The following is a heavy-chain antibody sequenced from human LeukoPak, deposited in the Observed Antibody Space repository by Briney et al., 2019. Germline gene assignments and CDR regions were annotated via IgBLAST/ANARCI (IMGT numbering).Heavy chain of an antibody. D-gene: IGHD3-22*01. CDR2: IIPILGIA. V-gene: IGHV1-69*04. J-gene: IGHJ4*02. CDR3: ARGRYYYDSSGYAY. CDR1: GGTFSSYA. Sequence: ASVKVSCKASGGTFSSYAISWVRQAPGQGLEWMGRIIPILGIANYAQKFQGRVTITADKSTSTAYMELSSLRSEDTAVYYYARGRYYYDSSGYAYWGQGTLVTVSS.